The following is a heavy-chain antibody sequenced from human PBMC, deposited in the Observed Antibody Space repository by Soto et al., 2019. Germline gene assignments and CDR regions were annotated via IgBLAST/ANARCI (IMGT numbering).Heavy chain of an antibody. CDR3: AHRGDTNGNWDQGYLDN. CDR2: IYWDDDK. V-gene: IGHV2-5*02. CDR1: GFSLTCRPVG. D-gene: IGHD1-1*01. J-gene: IGHJ4*02. Sequence: QITLKESGPTRVKPTQTLMLTCSFSGFSLTCRPVGVAWIRQPPGKALGWLAVIYWDDDKRYSPSLKSRRTIAKDTSKTQVVLTIAYMDPVDTATYFCAHRGDTNGNWDQGYLDNWGQGILVTVSS.